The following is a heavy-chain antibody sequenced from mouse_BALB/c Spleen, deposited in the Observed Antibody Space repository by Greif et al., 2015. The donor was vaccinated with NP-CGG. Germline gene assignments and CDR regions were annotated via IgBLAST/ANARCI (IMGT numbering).Heavy chain of an antibody. CDR3: ARQEEYDYGHAMDY. CDR1: GFASSGYD. J-gene: IGHJ4*01. CDR2: IGRGGGGT. Sequence: EGQGVGSGGGLGRPGGPRKLSWAAPGFASSGYDMSWVAQTPGKRRGGLPNIGRGGGGTYYPDTVKGRFTISRDNAKNTLYLQMSSLKSEDTARYYCARQEEYDYGHAMDYWGQRTSVTVSS. V-gene: IGHV5-12-1*01. D-gene: IGHD2-4*01.